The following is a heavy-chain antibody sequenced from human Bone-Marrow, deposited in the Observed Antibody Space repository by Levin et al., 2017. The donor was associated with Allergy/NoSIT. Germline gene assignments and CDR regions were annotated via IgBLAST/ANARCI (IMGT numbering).Heavy chain of an antibody. V-gene: IGHV3-7*01. J-gene: IGHJ4*02. Sequence: GGSLRLSCAASGFTFTNFWMSWVRQAPGKGLEWVANIKNDGTEKNYVDSVKGRFTISRDNAKNSVSLQMNSLRVEDTAVYYCARQGGRAGSDYWGQGTLVTVSS. D-gene: IGHD3-16*01. CDR1: GFTFTNFW. CDR2: IKNDGTEK. CDR3: ARQGGRAGSDY.